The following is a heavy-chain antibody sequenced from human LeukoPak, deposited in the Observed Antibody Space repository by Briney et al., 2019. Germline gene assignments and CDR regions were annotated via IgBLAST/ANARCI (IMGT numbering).Heavy chain of an antibody. CDR1: GYTFTSYD. J-gene: IGHJ6*03. CDR2: MNPNSGNT. D-gene: IGHD3-22*01. Sequence: ASVKVSCKASGYTFTSYDINWVRQATGQGLEWMGWMNPNSGNTGYAQKFQGRVTMTRNTSISTAYMELSSLRSEDTAVYYCARDRYYYGSSGYYFQSNYYYYMDVWGKGTTVTVSS. CDR3: ARDRYYYGSSGYYFQSNYYYYMDV. V-gene: IGHV1-8*01.